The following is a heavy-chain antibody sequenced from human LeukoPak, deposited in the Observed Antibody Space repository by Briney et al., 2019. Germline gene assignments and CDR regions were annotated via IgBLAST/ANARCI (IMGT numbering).Heavy chain of an antibody. CDR1: GGSITSSSSY. Sequence: TPSETLSLTCPVSGGSITSSSSYWGWIRQPPGKGLEWIGTIYYSGTTYYNPSLKSRVTISIDAAKNQFSLKLSSVTAADTAVYYCARGQPYGEYYYYGMDVWGQGTTVTVSS. CDR3: ARGQPYGEYYYYGMDV. V-gene: IGHV4-39*01. J-gene: IGHJ6*02. D-gene: IGHD3-10*01. CDR2: IYYSGTT.